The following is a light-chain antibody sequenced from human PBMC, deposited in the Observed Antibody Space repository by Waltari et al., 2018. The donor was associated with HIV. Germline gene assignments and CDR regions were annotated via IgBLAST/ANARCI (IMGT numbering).Light chain of an antibody. J-gene: IGLJ3*02. CDR2: LNSDGGH. CDR1: SGHSSYD. CDR3: QTWGTGILV. V-gene: IGLV4-69*01. Sequence: QLVLTQSSSASASLGASVTLTCTLSSGHSSYDIACHQQQREKGPRYLMNLNSDGGHSKGEGIPDRFSGSSSVAERYLTISALQSEDEADYYCQTWGTGILVFGGGTKLTVL.